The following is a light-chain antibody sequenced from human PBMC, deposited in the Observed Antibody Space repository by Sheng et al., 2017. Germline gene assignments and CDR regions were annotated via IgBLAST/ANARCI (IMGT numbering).Light chain of an antibody. Sequence: QSVLTQSPSASGTPGQRVTISCSGSSSNIGSNYVYWYQQLPGTAPKLLLYSDNQRPSGVPDRFSGSKSGTSASLAISGLQSEDEADYYCAVWDDSLNGWVFGGGTKLTVL. J-gene: IGLJ3*02. V-gene: IGLV1-44*01. CDR3: AVWDDSLNGWV. CDR2: SDN. CDR1: SSNIGSNY.